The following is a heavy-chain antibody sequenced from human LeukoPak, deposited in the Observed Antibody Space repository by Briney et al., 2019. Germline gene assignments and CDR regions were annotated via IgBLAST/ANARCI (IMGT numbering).Heavy chain of an antibody. V-gene: IGHV5-51*01. CDR3: AIRQSITGAPFDY. J-gene: IGHJ4*02. Sequence: PGESLKISCKGSGYSFTNYWIGWVRQMPGKGLEWMGTIYPDGSDNRYSPSFQGHITMLVDQSSTTAYLQWTNLKASDTAIYYCAIRQSITGAPFDYWGQGTLVTVSS. CDR2: IYPDGSDN. D-gene: IGHD7-27*01. CDR1: GYSFTNYW.